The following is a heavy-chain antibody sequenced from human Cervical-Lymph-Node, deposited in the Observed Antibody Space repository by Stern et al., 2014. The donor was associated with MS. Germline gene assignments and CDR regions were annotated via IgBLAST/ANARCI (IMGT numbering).Heavy chain of an antibody. CDR2: IIPIFGTT. J-gene: IGHJ5*02. Sequence: QVQLVQSGAEVKKPGSSVKVSCKASGGTFYASSITWVRQAPGQGLEWMGGIIPIFGTTNYAQKFQGRVTITADTSTNTAYLDLNSLTSEDTAMYCAKSGGGHCGDGSCLDPWGQGTLVTVSS. CDR3: KSGGGHCGDGSCLDP. D-gene: IGHD2-15*01. CDR1: GGTFYASS. V-gene: IGHV1-69*06.